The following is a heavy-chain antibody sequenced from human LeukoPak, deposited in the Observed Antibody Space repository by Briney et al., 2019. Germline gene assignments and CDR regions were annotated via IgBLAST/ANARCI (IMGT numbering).Heavy chain of an antibody. J-gene: IGHJ1*01. V-gene: IGHV3-21*01. Sequence: GGSLRLSCAASGFTFSSYSMNWVRQAPGKGLEWVSSISSSSSYIYYADSVKGRFTISRDNAENSLYLQMNTLRAEDTAVYYCARAIAGSGAAVGKRYIQHWGQGTLVTVSS. CDR1: GFTFSSYS. CDR3: ARAIAGSGAAVGKRYIQH. D-gene: IGHD6-13*01. CDR2: ISSSSSYI.